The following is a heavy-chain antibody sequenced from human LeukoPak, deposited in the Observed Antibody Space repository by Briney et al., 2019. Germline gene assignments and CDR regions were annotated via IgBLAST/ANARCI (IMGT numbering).Heavy chain of an antibody. CDR2: ITPSGSTI. V-gene: IGHV3-11*01. Sequence: EGSLRLSCAASGFTFSGYYMSWVRQAPGKGLEWVSYITPSGSTIYYADSVKGRFTISRDNAKNSLYLQMNSLRAEDTAVYFCAGRDVYNSAFWGQGTLVTVSS. CDR3: AGRDVYNSAF. D-gene: IGHD5-24*01. J-gene: IGHJ4*02. CDR1: GFTFSGYY.